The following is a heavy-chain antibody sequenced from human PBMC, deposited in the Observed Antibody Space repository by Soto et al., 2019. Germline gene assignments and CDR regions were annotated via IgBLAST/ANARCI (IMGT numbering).Heavy chain of an antibody. CDR1: GGSISSGGYS. CDR3: AAGGGLPRNS. V-gene: IGHV4-30-2*01. D-gene: IGHD4-17*01. CDR2: IYHSGST. Sequence: PSETLSLTCAVSGGSISSGGYSWSWIRQPPGKGLEWIRYIYHSGSTYYNPSLNSRATISVNRTNNQFSLKISSMTAENTAVYYCAAGGGLPRNSWGQGTLVT. J-gene: IGHJ5*02.